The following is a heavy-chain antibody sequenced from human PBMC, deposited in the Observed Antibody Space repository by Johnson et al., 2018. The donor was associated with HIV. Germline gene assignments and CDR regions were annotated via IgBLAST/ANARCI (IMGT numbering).Heavy chain of an antibody. CDR3: ARDRLYSSGWYGTDAFDI. D-gene: IGHD6-19*01. Sequence: VQLVESGGGVVRPGGSLRLSCAASGFTFDDYGMSWVRQAPGKGLEWVSGITWNSGSIGYADSVKGRFTISRDNSKNTLYLQMNSLRAEDTAVYYCARDRLYSSGWYGTDAFDIWGQGTMVTVSS. J-gene: IGHJ3*02. CDR1: GFTFDDYG. V-gene: IGHV3-20*04. CDR2: ITWNSGSI.